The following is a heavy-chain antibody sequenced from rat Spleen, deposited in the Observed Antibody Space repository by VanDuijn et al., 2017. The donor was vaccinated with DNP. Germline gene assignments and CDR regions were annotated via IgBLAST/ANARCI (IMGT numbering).Heavy chain of an antibody. Sequence: EVQLVESGGDLVQPGRSLKLSCVVSGFTFSDYDMAWVRQAPTQGLEWVASITVSGSSTYYRDSVKGRFTVSRDDARDALYLQMDSLRSEDTATYYCARDSYSAPFDYWGQGVLVTVSS. V-gene: IGHV5S13*01. D-gene: IGHD1-1*01. CDR3: ARDSYSAPFDY. J-gene: IGHJ2*01. CDR1: GFTFSDYD. CDR2: ITVSGSST.